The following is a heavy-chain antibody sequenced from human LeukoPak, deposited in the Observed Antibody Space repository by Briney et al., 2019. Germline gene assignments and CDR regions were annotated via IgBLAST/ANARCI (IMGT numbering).Heavy chain of an antibody. Sequence: PGGSLRLSCAASGFIVSSNFMNWVRQAPGKGLEWVGRIKSKTDGGTTDYAAPVKGRFTISRDDSKNTLYLQMNSLKTEDTAVYYCTTGALDWTQFDYWGQGTLVTVSS. D-gene: IGHD1-26*01. J-gene: IGHJ4*02. CDR3: TTGALDWTQFDY. V-gene: IGHV3-15*01. CDR1: GFIVSSNF. CDR2: IKSKTDGGTT.